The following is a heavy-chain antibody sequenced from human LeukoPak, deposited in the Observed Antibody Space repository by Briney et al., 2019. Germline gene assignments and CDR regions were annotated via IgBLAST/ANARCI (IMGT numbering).Heavy chain of an antibody. V-gene: IGHV3-74*01. J-gene: IGHJ4*02. Sequence: PGGSLRLSCAASGFTFSSHWMHWVRQAPGKGLVWVSRISSDGSSISYADSVKGRFTISKDNSKNTLYLQMNSLRAEDTAVYYCARDPPLYYWGQGTLVTVSS. CDR3: ARDPPLYY. CDR1: GFTFSSHW. CDR2: ISSDGSSI.